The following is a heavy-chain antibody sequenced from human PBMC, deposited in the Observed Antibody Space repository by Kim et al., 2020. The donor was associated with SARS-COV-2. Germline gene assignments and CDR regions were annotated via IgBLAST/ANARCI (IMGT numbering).Heavy chain of an antibody. D-gene: IGHD3-3*01. Sequence: SETLSLTCAVYGGSFSGYYWSWIRQPPGKGLEWIGEINHSGSTNYNPSLKSRVTITVDTSKNQFSLKLSYVTAADTAVYYCARGLFGRGYDFWSGYFYDYWGQGTLVTVSS. CDR3: ARGLFGRGYDFWSGYFYDY. CDR1: GGSFSGYY. J-gene: IGHJ4*02. CDR2: INHSGST. V-gene: IGHV4-34*01.